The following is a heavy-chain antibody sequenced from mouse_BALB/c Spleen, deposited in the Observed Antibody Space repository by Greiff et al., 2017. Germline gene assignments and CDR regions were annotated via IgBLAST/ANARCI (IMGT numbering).Heavy chain of an antibody. D-gene: IGHD2-10*02. CDR1: GFSLTSYG. V-gene: IGHV2-9*02. J-gene: IGHJ3*01. CDR2: IWAGGST. Sequence: VQWVESGPGLVAPSQSLSITCTVSGFSLTSYGVHWVRQPPGKGLEWLGVIWAGGSTNYNSALMSRLSISKDNSKSQVFLKMNSLQTDDTAMYYCARDWYGNPFAYWGQGTLVTVSA. CDR3: ARDWYGNPFAY.